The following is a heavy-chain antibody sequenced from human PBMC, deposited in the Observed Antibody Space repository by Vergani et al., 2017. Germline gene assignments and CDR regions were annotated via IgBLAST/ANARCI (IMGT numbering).Heavy chain of an antibody. D-gene: IGHD2-2*01. V-gene: IGHV4-30-2*01. J-gene: IGHJ6*03. Sequence: QLPLQESGSGLVKPSQTLSLTCAVSGGSISSGGYSWSWIRQPPGKGLEWIGYIYHSGSTYYNPSLKSRVTISVDRSKNQFSLKLSSVTAADTAVYYCARAQPYCSSTSCYNYYYYDYMDVWGKGTTVTVSS. CDR3: ARAQPYCSSTSCYNYYYYDYMDV. CDR1: GGSISSGGYS. CDR2: IYHSGST.